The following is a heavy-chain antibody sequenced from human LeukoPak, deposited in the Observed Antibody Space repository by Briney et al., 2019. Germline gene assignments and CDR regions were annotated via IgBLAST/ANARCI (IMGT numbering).Heavy chain of an antibody. V-gene: IGHV3-23*01. CDR1: GFTFSSYA. CDR2: LRANGDFT. Sequence: GGSLRLSCAASGFTFSSYAMSWVRQAPGKGLEWVAGLRANGDFTDYAGSVRGRFTISRDNSKNMVYLQMNSLRAEDTAVYYCAKDDFWSGYPAVGYWGQGTLVTVSS. D-gene: IGHD3-3*01. CDR3: AKDDFWSGYPAVGY. J-gene: IGHJ4*02.